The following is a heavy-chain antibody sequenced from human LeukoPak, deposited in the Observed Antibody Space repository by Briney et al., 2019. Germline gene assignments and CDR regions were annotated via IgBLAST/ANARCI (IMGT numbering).Heavy chain of an antibody. V-gene: IGHV1-18*01. D-gene: IGHD6-13*01. CDR2: ISAYNGNT. J-gene: IGHJ6*03. CDR1: GYTFTSYG. Sequence: ASVKVSCKASGYTFTSYGISWVRQAPGQGLEWMGWISAYNGNTNYAQKLQGRVTVTTDTSTSTAYMELRSLRSDDTAVYYCARDSIAAAGKADYYMDVWGKGTTVTVSS. CDR3: ARDSIAAAGKADYYMDV.